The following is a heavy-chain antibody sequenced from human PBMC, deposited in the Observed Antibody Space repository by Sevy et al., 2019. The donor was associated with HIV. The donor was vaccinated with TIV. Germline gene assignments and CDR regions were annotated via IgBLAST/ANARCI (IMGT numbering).Heavy chain of an antibody. CDR3: ARYSEVVVPPVYYYYYMDV. D-gene: IGHD2-2*01. CDR1: GYTFTSYG. Sequence: ASVKVSCKASGYTFTSYGISWVRQAPGQGLEWMGWISAYNGNTNYAQKLQGRVTMTTDTSTSTAYMELRSLRSDDTAVYYGARYSEVVVPPVYYYYYMDVWGQGTTVTVSS. V-gene: IGHV1-18*01. CDR2: ISAYNGNT. J-gene: IGHJ6*03.